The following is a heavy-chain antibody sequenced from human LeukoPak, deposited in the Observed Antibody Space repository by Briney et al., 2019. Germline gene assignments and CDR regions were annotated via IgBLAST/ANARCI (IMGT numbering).Heavy chain of an antibody. D-gene: IGHD3-22*01. CDR1: GFTFSSYS. CDR2: TSSSSSTI. V-gene: IGHV3-48*01. CDR3: ARDPYYYDSSGPSYFDY. J-gene: IGHJ4*02. Sequence: GGSLRLSCAASGFTFSSYSMNWVRQAPGKGLEWVSYTSSSSSTIYYADSVKGRFTISRDNAKNSLYLQMNSLRAEDTAVYYCARDPYYYDSSGPSYFDYWGQGTLVTVSS.